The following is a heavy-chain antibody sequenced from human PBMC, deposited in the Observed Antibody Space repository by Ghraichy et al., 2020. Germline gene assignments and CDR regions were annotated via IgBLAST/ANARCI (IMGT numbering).Heavy chain of an antibody. D-gene: IGHD2-2*01. J-gene: IGHJ6*02. CDR1: GYTFTSYD. Sequence: ASVKVSCKASGYTFTSYDINWVRQATGQGLEWMGWMNPNSGNTGYAQKFQGRVTMTRNTSISTAYMELSSLRSEDTAVYYCARAFTYQLLSGSYYYYYGMDVWGQGTTVTVSS. CDR2: MNPNSGNT. V-gene: IGHV1-8*01. CDR3: ARAFTYQLLSGSYYYYYGMDV.